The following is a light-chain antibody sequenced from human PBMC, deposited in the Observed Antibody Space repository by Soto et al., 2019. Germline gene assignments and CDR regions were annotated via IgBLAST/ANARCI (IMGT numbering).Light chain of an antibody. CDR1: QNVGGD. CDR2: RTS. Sequence: EGVTTQSPATLSVSPGERATLSCRAGQNVGGDLAWYQQKPGQAPRLLIYRTSTRANGTPVRFSGSGSGTEFTLTISSLQSEDFAVYYCQEYNGRSSFGQGTKVEI. J-gene: IGKJ1*01. V-gene: IGKV3-15*01. CDR3: QEYNGRSS.